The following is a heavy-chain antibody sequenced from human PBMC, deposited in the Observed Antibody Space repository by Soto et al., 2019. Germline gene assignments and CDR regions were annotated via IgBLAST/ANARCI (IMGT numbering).Heavy chain of an antibody. CDR3: AGAAYYYDSSGSPGFDP. Sequence: ASVKVSCKASGGTFSSYAISWVRQAPGQGLEWMGGIIPIFGTANYAQKFQGRVTITADESTSTAYMELSSLRSEDTAVYYCAGAAYYYDSSGSPGFDPWGQGTLVTVSS. CDR2: IIPIFGTA. J-gene: IGHJ5*02. D-gene: IGHD3-22*01. CDR1: GGTFSSYA. V-gene: IGHV1-69*13.